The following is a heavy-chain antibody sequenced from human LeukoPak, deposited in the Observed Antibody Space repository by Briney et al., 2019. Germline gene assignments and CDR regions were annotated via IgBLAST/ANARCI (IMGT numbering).Heavy chain of an antibody. CDR1: GGSISSYY. D-gene: IGHD3-22*01. Sequence: PSETLSLTCTVSGGSISSYYWSWIRQPPGKGLEWIGYIYYSGSTYYNPSLKSRVTISVDTSKNQFSLKLSSVTAADTAVYYCARAPNEDYYDSSAPYYFDYWGQGTLVTVSS. J-gene: IGHJ4*02. CDR3: ARAPNEDYYDSSAPYYFDY. V-gene: IGHV4-59*08. CDR2: IYYSGST.